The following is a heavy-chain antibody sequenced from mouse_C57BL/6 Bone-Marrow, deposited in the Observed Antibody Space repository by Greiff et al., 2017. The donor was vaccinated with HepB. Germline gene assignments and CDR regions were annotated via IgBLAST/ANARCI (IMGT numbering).Heavy chain of an antibody. J-gene: IGHJ4*01. D-gene: IGHD2-2*01. V-gene: IGHV1-76*01. CDR1: GYTFTDYY. CDR3: ARQGGMVTTTGYYAMDY. Sequence: QVQLQQSGAELVRPGASVKLSCKASGYTFTDYYINWVKQRPGQGLEWIARIYPGSGNTYYNEKFKGKATLTAEKSSSTAYMQLSSLTSEDSAVYFCARQGGMVTTTGYYAMDYWGQGTSVTVSS. CDR2: IYPGSGNT.